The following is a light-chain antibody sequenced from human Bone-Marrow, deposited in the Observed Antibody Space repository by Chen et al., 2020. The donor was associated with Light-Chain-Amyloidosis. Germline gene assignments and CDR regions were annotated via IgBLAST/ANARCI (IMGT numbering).Light chain of an antibody. CDR3: QHCNHWPTWT. CDR2: GAS. V-gene: IGKV3-15*01. CDR1: QNSLTN. Sequence: EIVMTQSPAVMSVSPGERVTLFCRGSQNSLTNVAGYQQRPGQAPRLLIFGASVRAAGLPGRFSGSVSETEFTLTISSVQSEDFGTYYCQHCNHWPTWTFGQGTKVGIK. J-gene: IGKJ1*01.